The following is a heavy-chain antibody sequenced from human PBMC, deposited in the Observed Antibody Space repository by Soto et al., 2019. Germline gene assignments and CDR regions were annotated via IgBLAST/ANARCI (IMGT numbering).Heavy chain of an antibody. CDR3: ARDGPSLAGYYYGMDV. CDR1: GFTFSSYA. Sequence: QVQLMESGGGVVQPGRSLRLSCAASGFTFSSYAMHWVRQAPGKGLEWVAVISYDGSNKYYADSVKGRFTISRDNSKNTLYLQMNSLRAEDTAVYYCARDGPSLAGYYYGMDVWGQGTTVTVSS. V-gene: IGHV3-30-3*01. CDR2: ISYDGSNK. J-gene: IGHJ6*02.